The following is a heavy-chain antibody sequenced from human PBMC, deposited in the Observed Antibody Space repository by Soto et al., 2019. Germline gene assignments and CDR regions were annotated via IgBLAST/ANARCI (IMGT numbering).Heavy chain of an antibody. Sequence: QGQLVQSGVEVKKPGASVKVSCKASGYTFINYGIGWVRQAPGQGLEWMGWITVNSGNTNYPQKFQGRVTMTTDTSTSTAYMELRSLTSDDTAVYYCGRGLGGGGYYFDYWGPGTLVTVSS. D-gene: IGHD3-16*01. CDR3: GRGLGGGGYYFDY. CDR2: ITVNSGNT. J-gene: IGHJ4*02. CDR1: GYTFINYG. V-gene: IGHV1-18*01.